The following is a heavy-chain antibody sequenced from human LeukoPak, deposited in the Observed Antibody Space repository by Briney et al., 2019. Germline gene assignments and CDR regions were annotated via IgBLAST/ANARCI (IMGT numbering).Heavy chain of an antibody. V-gene: IGHV3-49*04. CDR1: EFAFSSYN. CDR2: VRGKPYGATT. CDR3: TRAQTEVGAKYYFDY. D-gene: IGHD1-26*01. J-gene: IGHJ4*02. Sequence: GGSLRLSCVASEFAFSSYNMNWVRQAPGKGLEWVGFVRGKPYGATTEYAASVKGRFTISRDDSKSIAYLQMNSLKTEDTAVYYCTRAQTEVGAKYYFDYWGQGTLVTISS.